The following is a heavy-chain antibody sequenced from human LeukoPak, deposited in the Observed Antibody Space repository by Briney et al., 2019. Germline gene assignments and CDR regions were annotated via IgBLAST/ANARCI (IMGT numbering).Heavy chain of an antibody. CDR3: ASYCSSTSCYSNDAFDI. CDR1: GYTFTGHY. V-gene: IGHV1-2*02. D-gene: IGHD2-2*02. CDR2: INPNSGGT. J-gene: IGHJ3*02. Sequence: ASVKVSCKASGYTFTGHYMHWVRQAPGQGLEWMGWINPNSGGTNYAQKFQGRVTMTRDTSISTAYMELSRLRSDDTAVYYCASYCSSTSCYSNDAFDIWGQGTMVTVSS.